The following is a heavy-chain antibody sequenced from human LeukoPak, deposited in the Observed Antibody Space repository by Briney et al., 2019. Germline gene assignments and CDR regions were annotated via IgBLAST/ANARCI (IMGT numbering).Heavy chain of an antibody. Sequence: GGSLRLSCAASGVTVSSNYMTWVRQAPGKGLEWVSVLYSSGNTLYADSVKGRFTISRDNSKNTLYLQMNSLRAEDTAVYYCARYFDASGLTPGGLDYWGQGTLVTVSS. D-gene: IGHD3-22*01. CDR3: ARYFDASGLTPGGLDY. J-gene: IGHJ4*02. CDR2: LYSSGNT. CDR1: GVTVSSNY. V-gene: IGHV3-53*01.